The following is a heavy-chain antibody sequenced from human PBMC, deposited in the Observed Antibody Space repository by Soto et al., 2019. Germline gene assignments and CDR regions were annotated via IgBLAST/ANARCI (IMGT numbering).Heavy chain of an antibody. J-gene: IGHJ4*02. CDR3: ARDPYCSGGSCYSDY. D-gene: IGHD2-15*01. CDR2: IHAYNGNT. CDR1: GYTFTSYG. V-gene: IGHV1-18*01. Sequence: QVQLVQSGAEVKKPGASVKVSCKASGYTFTSYGISWVRQAPGQGLEWMGWIHAYNGNTNYAQKLQGRVTMTTDTSXXTAYMELRSLRSDDTAVYYCARDPYCSGGSCYSDYWGQGTLVTVSS.